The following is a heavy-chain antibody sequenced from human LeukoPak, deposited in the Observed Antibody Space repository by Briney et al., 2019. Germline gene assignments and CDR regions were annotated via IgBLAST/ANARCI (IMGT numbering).Heavy chain of an antibody. CDR3: AKDRQYSSGRYWVD. V-gene: IGHV3-23*01. D-gene: IGHD6-19*01. J-gene: IGHJ4*02. Sequence: GGSLRLSCAASGFIFSSYSMSWVRQAPGKGLEWVSAISGSGGSTYYADSVKGRFTISRDNSKNTLYLQMNSLRAEDTAVYYCAKDRQYSSGRYWVDWGQGTLVTVSS. CDR2: ISGSGGST. CDR1: GFIFSSYS.